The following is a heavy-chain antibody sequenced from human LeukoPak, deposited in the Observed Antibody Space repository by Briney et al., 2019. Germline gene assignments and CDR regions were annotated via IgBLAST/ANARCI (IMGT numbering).Heavy chain of an antibody. D-gene: IGHD3-22*01. V-gene: IGHV1-2*02. CDR1: GYTFTAYY. Sequence: ASVKVSCKASGYTFTAYYMHWVRQAPGQGLEWMGWINPNSGGTNYAQKFQGRVTMTRDTSISTAYMELSRLRSDDTAVFYCVRDYYDSSGYGSFDYWGQGTLVTVPS. CDR3: VRDYYDSSGYGSFDY. CDR2: INPNSGGT. J-gene: IGHJ4*02.